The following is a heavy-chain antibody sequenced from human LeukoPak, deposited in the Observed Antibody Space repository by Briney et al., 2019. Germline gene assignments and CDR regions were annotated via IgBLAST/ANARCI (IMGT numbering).Heavy chain of an antibody. Sequence: GGSLRLSCAASGFTFSSHSMNWVRQAPGKGLEWVSYISSSSSTIYYADSVKGRFTISRDSAKNSLYLQMNSLRAEDTAVYYCARGAYYYEDWGQGTLVTVSS. CDR1: GFTFSSHS. V-gene: IGHV3-48*01. CDR2: ISSSSSTI. CDR3: ARGAYYYED. J-gene: IGHJ4*02. D-gene: IGHD3-22*01.